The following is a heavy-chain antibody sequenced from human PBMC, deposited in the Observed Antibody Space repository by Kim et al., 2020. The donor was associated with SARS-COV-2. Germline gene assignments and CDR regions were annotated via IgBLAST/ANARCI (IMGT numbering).Heavy chain of an antibody. V-gene: IGHV3-43*02. CDR1: GFNLDDYA. J-gene: IGHJ4*02. D-gene: IGHD3-22*01. Sequence: GGSLRLSCVTSGFNLDDYAIHWVRQLPGKGLEWVSLISRDGGYSYYADAVKGRFTISRDNSKKSVNLQMDSLRAEDTAFYYCAQGRQCLIINWGQGIQVTVS. CDR3: AQGRQCLIIN. CDR2: ISRDGGYS.